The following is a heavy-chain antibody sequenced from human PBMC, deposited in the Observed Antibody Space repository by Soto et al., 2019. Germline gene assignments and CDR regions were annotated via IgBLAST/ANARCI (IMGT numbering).Heavy chain of an antibody. CDR1: GLSFRTYS. D-gene: IGHD3-16*01. V-gene: IGHV3-21*01. Sequence: EVQVVESGGGLVKPGGSLRLSCAVSGLSFRTYSMNWVRQTPGKGLEWVSSVSSSSTYIYYADSVKGRFTVSRDNARNSLFLQMNSLRAEDTAVYDCATLGGEDGNPDTPDYWGQGTLVTVSS. CDR2: VSSSSTYI. J-gene: IGHJ4*02. CDR3: ATLGGEDGNPDTPDY.